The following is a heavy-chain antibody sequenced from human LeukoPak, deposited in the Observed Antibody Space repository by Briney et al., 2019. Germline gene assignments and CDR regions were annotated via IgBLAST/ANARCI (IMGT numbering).Heavy chain of an antibody. CDR2: ISAYNGNT. CDR3: ARGNYYDTSGYGNYNWFDP. V-gene: IGHV1-18*01. D-gene: IGHD3-22*01. Sequence: ASVKVSCKASGYTFTNYGISWVRQAPGQGLEWMGWISAYNGNTNYAQKLQGRVTMTTDTSTSTAYMELRSLRSDDTAVYYCARGNYYDTSGYGNYNWFDPWGQGTLVTVSS. J-gene: IGHJ5*02. CDR1: GYTFTNYG.